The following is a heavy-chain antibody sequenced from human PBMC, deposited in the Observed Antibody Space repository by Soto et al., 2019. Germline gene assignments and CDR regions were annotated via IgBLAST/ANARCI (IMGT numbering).Heavy chain of an antibody. Sequence: GGSLRLSCATSGFTFSSYWMHWVRQAPGKGLVWVSRINSDGSSTSYADSVKGRFTISRDNAKNTLYLQMNSLRAEDTAVYYCAREMNYYYGSGSFFYWGQGTLVTVSS. D-gene: IGHD3-10*01. CDR3: AREMNYYYGSGSFFY. J-gene: IGHJ4*02. CDR2: INSDGSST. V-gene: IGHV3-74*01. CDR1: GFTFSSYW.